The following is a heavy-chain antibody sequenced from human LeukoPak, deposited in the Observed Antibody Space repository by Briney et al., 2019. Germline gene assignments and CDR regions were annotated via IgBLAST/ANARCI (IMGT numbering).Heavy chain of an antibody. D-gene: IGHD6-6*01. CDR3: ARPYSSSDYYYYGMDV. CDR1: GGTFSSYA. CDR2: IIPIFGTA. Sequence: SVKVSCKASGGTFSSYAISWVRQAPGQGLEWMGGIIPIFGTANYAQKFQGRVTITADESTSTAYMELSSLRSEDTAMYYCARPYSSSDYYYYGMDVWGQGTTVTVSS. V-gene: IGHV1-69*13. J-gene: IGHJ6*02.